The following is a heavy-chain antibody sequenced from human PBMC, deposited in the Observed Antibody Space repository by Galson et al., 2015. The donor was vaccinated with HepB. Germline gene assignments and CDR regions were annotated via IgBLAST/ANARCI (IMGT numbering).Heavy chain of an antibody. V-gene: IGHV3-33*01. CDR3: ARATSIAAAGYYYGMDV. J-gene: IGHJ6*02. CDR2: IWYDGSNK. CDR1: GFTFSSYG. D-gene: IGHD6-13*01. Sequence: SLRLSCAASGFTFSSYGMHWVRQAPGKGLEWVAVIWYDGSNKYYADSVKGRFTISRDNSKNTLYLQMNSLRAEDTAVYYCARATSIAAAGYYYGMDVWGQGTTVTVSS.